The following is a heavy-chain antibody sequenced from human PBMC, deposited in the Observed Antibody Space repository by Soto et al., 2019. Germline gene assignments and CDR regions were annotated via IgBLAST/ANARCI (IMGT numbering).Heavy chain of an antibody. D-gene: IGHD6-13*01. V-gene: IGHV1-3*01. CDR2: INAGNGNT. Sequence: GALVKVSCKASGYTFTSYAMHWVRQAPGQRLEWMGWINAGNGNTKYSQKFQGRVTITRDTSASTAYMELSSLRSEDTAVYYCARLPKGSSSHPLYFDSWGQGTLVTVSS. J-gene: IGHJ4*02. CDR3: ARLPKGSSSHPLYFDS. CDR1: GYTFTSYA.